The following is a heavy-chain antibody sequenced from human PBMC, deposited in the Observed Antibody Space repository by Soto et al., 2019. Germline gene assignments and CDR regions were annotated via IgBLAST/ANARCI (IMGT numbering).Heavy chain of an antibody. Sequence: GESLKISCKGSGYSFTSYWSSWVRQMPGKGLEWMGRIDPSDSYTNYSPSFQGHVTISADKSISTAYLQWSSLKASDTAMYYCARQGYDYVWGRSNWFDPWGQGTLVTVS. CDR2: IDPSDSYT. CDR3: ARQGYDYVWGRSNWFDP. J-gene: IGHJ5*02. CDR1: GYSFTSYW. V-gene: IGHV5-10-1*01. D-gene: IGHD3-16*01.